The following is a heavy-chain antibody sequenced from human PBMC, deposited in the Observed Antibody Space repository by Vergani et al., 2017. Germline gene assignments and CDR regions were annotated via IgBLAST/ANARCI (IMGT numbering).Heavy chain of an antibody. CDR1: GYTFTGYY. D-gene: IGHD5-12*01. V-gene: IGHV1-2*02. CDR3: ARINSGYDYYAHVDY. Sequence: QVQLVQSGAEVKKPGASVKVSCKASGYTFTGYYMHWVRQAPGQGLEWMGWINPNSGGTNYAQKFQGRVTMTRDTSISTAYMELSRPGSDDTAVYCCARINSGYDYYAHVDYWGQGTLVTVSS. CDR2: INPNSGGT. J-gene: IGHJ4*02.